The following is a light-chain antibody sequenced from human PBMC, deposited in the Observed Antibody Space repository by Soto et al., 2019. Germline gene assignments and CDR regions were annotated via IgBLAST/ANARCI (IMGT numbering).Light chain of an antibody. Sequence: DIQMTQSPSTLSASVGDRVTITCRASQRISSWLAWYQQKPGKAPKLLIYEASILQSGVPSRFSGSGSGKGIPLPLRRLPGGDFATYYCQHFLTYPLTFGGGTKVDI. CDR2: EAS. CDR3: QHFLTYPLT. J-gene: IGKJ4*01. V-gene: IGKV1-5*03. CDR1: QRISSW.